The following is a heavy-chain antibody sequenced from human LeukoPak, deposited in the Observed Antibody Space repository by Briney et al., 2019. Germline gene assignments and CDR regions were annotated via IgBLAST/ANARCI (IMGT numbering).Heavy chain of an antibody. D-gene: IGHD1-14*01. V-gene: IGHV3-53*01. CDR1: GFTVITND. CDR2: LYSDGNT. Sequence: GGSLRLSCGASGFTVITNDMTWVRQAPGKGLEWVSVLYSDGNTKYADSVQGRFTISRDNSKNTLYLEMNSLSPDDTAVYYCARGVEPLAANTLAYWGQGTLVTVSS. CDR3: ARGVEPLAANTLAY. J-gene: IGHJ4*02.